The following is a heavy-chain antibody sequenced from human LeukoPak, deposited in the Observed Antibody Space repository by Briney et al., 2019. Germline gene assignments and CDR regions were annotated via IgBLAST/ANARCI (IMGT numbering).Heavy chain of an antibody. CDR1: GFIFSNYG. CDR2: IRYDGNGK. D-gene: IGHD3-3*01. J-gene: IGHJ4*02. V-gene: IGHV3-30*02. CDR3: AKGGYYDVWSAYDY. Sequence: GGSLRLSCAASGFIFSNYGMHWVRQAPGKGLEWVAFIRYDGNGKYYGDSVEGRFTISKDSSKNTLSLQMNSLKSEDTAVYYCAKGGYYDVWSAYDYWGQGTLVTVSS.